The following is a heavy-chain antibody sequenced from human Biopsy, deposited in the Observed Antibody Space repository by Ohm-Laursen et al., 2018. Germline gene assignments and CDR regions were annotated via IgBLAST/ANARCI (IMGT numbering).Heavy chain of an antibody. J-gene: IGHJ6*02. Sequence: SAKASCKASGYTLAGYYLHWVRQAPGHGIEWMGWINPNSGNANYAQSFQGRLTVTRDTSISTAYMELTSLTFADTAIYYCARVPAYPSIDGYYGLDLWGQGTTVIVSS. CDR2: INPNSGNA. CDR3: ARVPAYPSIDGYYGLDL. V-gene: IGHV1-2*02. CDR1: GYTLAGYY. D-gene: IGHD3-9*01.